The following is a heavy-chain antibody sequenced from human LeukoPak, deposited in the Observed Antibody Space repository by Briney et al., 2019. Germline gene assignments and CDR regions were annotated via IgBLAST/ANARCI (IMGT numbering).Heavy chain of an antibody. CDR3: VPNAAICGGDCHFDS. CDR1: GFTFSAYA. CDR2: IYFGDST. D-gene: IGHD2-21*02. J-gene: IGHJ4*02. Sequence: PGGSLRLSCEASGFTFSAYAMTWVRQAPGKGLEWVSVIYFGDSTYYADSVKGRFTISRDNSKNTVYLQMNSLRAEDTAVYYCVPNAAICGGDCHFDSWGQGTLVTVSS. V-gene: IGHV3-66*01.